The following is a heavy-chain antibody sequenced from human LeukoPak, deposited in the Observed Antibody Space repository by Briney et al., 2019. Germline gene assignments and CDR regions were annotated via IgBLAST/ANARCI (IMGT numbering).Heavy chain of an antibody. V-gene: IGHV4-4*08. J-gene: IGHJ5*02. CDR3: TGIAAAGVSVRFDP. Sequence: SETLSLTCTVSGGSISSYYWSWIRQPPGKGLEWIGYVYTSGSTNYNPSLRSRVTISVDTSKNQFSLKLSSVTAADTAVYYCTGIAAAGVSVRFDPWVQGTLVTVSS. CDR1: GGSISSYY. D-gene: IGHD6-13*01. CDR2: VYTSGST.